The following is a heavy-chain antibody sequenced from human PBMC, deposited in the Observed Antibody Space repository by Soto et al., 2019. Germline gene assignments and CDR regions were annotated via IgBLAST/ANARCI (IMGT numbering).Heavy chain of an antibody. CDR1: GYTFTSYD. CDR3: ARVPLERFLEWLSYYYYYGMDV. J-gene: IGHJ6*02. D-gene: IGHD3-3*01. CDR2: MNPNSGNT. V-gene: IGHV1-8*01. Sequence: GASVKVSCKASGYTFTSYDINWVRQATGQGLEWMGWMNPNSGNTGYAQKFQGRVTMTRNTTISTAYMELSSLRSEDTAVYYCARVPLERFLEWLSYYYYYGMDVWGQGTTVTVSS.